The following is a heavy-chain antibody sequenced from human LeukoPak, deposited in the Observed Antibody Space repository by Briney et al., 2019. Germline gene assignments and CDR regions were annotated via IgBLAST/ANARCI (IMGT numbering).Heavy chain of an antibody. CDR2: IYYSGST. CDR1: GGSISSSSYY. Sequence: PSETLSLTCTVSGGSISSSSYYWGWIRQPPGKGLEWIGRIYYSGSTYYNPSLKSRVTISVDTSKNQFSLKLSSVTAADTAVYYCARLIVAAAVDYWGQGTLVTVSS. V-gene: IGHV4-39*01. D-gene: IGHD6-13*01. J-gene: IGHJ4*02. CDR3: ARLIVAAAVDY.